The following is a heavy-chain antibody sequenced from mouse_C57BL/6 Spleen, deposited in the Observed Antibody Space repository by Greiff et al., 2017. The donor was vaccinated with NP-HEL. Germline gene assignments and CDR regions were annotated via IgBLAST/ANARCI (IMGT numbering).Heavy chain of an antibody. V-gene: IGHV5-4*03. Sequence: EVKLMESGGGLVKPGGSLKLSCAASGFTFSSYAMSWVRQTPEKRLEWVATISDGGSYTYYPDNVKGRFTISRDNAKNNLYLQMSHLKSEDTAMYYWARGGGGYYDWLAYWGQGTLVTVSA. J-gene: IGHJ3*01. D-gene: IGHD2-3*01. CDR3: ARGGGGYYDWLAY. CDR1: GFTFSSYA. CDR2: ISDGGSYT.